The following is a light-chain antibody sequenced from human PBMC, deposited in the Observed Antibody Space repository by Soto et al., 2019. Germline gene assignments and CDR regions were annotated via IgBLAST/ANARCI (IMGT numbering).Light chain of an antibody. CDR2: DAF. CDR1: QNVGTS. CDR3: QQRSQWPLT. Sequence: EIVLTQSPATLSLSPGERATLSCRASQNVGTSLELFQQKRGQAPRLLIFDAFDRATGIPARFSGSGSGTDFTLTISNLEPDDFAVYYCQQRSQWPLTFGGGTKVEIK. J-gene: IGKJ4*01. V-gene: IGKV3-11*01.